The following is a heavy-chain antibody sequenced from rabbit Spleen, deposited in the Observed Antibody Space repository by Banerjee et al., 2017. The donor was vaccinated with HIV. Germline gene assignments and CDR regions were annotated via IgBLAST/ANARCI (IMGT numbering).Heavy chain of an antibody. CDR2: IGTGTGST. CDR1: GFSFSSSYW. Sequence: QEQLEESGGGLVKPEGSLTLTCTASGFSFSSSYWISWVRQAPGKGLEWIAYIGTGTGSTNYASWAKGRFTISKTSSTTVTLQMTSLTAADTATYFCARGAGSGSDKYVFNLWGPGTLVTVS. V-gene: IGHV1S45*01. J-gene: IGHJ4*01. D-gene: IGHD4-2*01. CDR3: ARGAGSGSDKYVFNL.